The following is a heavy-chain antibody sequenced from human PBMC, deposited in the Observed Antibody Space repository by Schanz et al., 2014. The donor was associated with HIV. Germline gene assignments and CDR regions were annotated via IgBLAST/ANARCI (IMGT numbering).Heavy chain of an antibody. CDR3: ANSGYCTSGVCYTRGYDTDV. V-gene: IGHV3-30*18. CDR2: ISHDGGNK. Sequence: VQLVETGGGLIQPGGSLRLSCATSGFTFSKYGMHWVRQAPGKGLEWVAVISHDGGNKHYGDSVKGRFTISRDNSKSTLYLQMNSLRAEDTAVYYCANSGYCTSGVCYTRGYDTDVWGQGTTVIVSS. CDR1: GFTFSKYG. D-gene: IGHD2-8*01. J-gene: IGHJ6*02.